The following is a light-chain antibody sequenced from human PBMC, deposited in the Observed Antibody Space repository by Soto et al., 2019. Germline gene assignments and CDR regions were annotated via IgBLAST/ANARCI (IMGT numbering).Light chain of an antibody. V-gene: IGKV3-20*01. CDR3: QQYASSPLT. J-gene: IGKJ4*01. Sequence: EIVLTQSPGTLSLSPGERATLSCRASQSVGRNYLAWYQQKPGQAPRLLIYDASSRAAGIPYSFSGSGSGTDFTLTISRLEPEDFAVYYCQQYASSPLTFGGGTKVEIK. CDR1: QSVGRNY. CDR2: DAS.